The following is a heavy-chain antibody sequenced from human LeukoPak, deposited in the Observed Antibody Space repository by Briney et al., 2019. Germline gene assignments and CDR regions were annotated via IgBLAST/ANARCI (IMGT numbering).Heavy chain of an antibody. CDR1: GFTFSSYS. D-gene: IGHD4-17*01. CDR2: ISSSSSYI. Sequence: NSGGSLRLSCAASGFTFSSYSMSWVRQAPGKGLEWVSSISSSSSYIYYADSVKGRFTISRDNSKNTLYLQMNSLRAEDTAVYYGAKEDYGDYVSIYWGQGTLVTVSS. J-gene: IGHJ4*02. V-gene: IGHV3-21*04. CDR3: AKEDYGDYVSIY.